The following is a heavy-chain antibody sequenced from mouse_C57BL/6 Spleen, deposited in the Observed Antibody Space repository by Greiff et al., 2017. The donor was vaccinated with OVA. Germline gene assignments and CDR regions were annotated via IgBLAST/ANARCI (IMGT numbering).Heavy chain of an antibody. CDR2: INPNNGGT. D-gene: IGHD2-4*01. J-gene: IGHJ4*01. V-gene: IGHV1-26*01. CDR1: GYTFTDYY. Sequence: EVQLQQSGPELVKPGASVKISCKASGYTFTDYYMNWVKQSHGKSLEWIGDINPNNGGTSYNQKFKGKATLTVDKSSSTAYMELRSLTSEDSAVYYCARAYDYDVVYAMDYWGQGTSVTVSS. CDR3: ARAYDYDVVYAMDY.